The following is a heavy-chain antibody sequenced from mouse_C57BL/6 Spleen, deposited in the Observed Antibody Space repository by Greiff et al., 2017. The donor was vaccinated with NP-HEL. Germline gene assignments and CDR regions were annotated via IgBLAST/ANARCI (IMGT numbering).Heavy chain of an antibody. Sequence: EVQLVESEGGLVQPGSSMKLSCTASGFTFSDYYMAWVRQVPEKGLEWVANINYDGSCTYYLDSLKFRFIISRNNAKNILYLQMSSLKSEDTATYYCARDRLGPYAMDYWGQGTSVTVSS. CDR3: ARDRLGPYAMDY. CDR1: GFTFSDYY. D-gene: IGHD4-1*01. V-gene: IGHV5-16*01. J-gene: IGHJ4*01. CDR2: INYDGSCT.